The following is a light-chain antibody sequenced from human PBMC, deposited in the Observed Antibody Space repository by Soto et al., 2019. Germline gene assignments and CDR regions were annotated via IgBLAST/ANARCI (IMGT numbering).Light chain of an antibody. J-gene: IGKJ2*01. CDR3: QQRSNWPRT. V-gene: IGKV3-11*01. Sequence: EIVLTQSPATLSLSPGERATLSCRASQSVSSYLAWYQQKPGQPPRLLIYDASNRATGIPARLSGSGSGTDFTLTISSLEPEDFAVYYCQQRSNWPRTFGQGTKLEIK. CDR2: DAS. CDR1: QSVSSY.